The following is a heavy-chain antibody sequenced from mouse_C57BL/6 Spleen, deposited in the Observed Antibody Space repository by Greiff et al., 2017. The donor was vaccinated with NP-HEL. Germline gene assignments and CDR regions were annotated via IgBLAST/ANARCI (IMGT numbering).Heavy chain of an antibody. D-gene: IGHD1-1*01. Sequence: QVQLKESGPELVKPGASVKISCKASGYAFSSSWLNWVKQRPGKGLEWIGRIYPGDGDTNYNGKFKGKATLTADKSSSTAYMQLSSLTSEDSAVYFCAREGGITTVVVPFDYWGQGTTLTVSS. J-gene: IGHJ2*01. CDR3: AREGGITTVVVPFDY. V-gene: IGHV1-82*01. CDR2: IYPGDGDT. CDR1: GYAFSSSW.